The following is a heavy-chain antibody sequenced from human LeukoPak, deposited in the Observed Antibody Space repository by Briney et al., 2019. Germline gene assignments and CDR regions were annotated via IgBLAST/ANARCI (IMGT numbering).Heavy chain of an antibody. CDR2: MNPNSGNT. CDR3: ARRGMGYAFDI. CDR1: GGTFSSYA. D-gene: IGHD3-16*01. J-gene: IGHJ3*02. Sequence: ASVKVSCKASGGTFSSYAISWVRQAPGQGLEWMGWMNPNSGNTGYAQKFQGRVTMTRNTSISTAYMELSSLRSEDTAVYYCARRGMGYAFDIWGQGTMVTVSS. V-gene: IGHV1-8*02.